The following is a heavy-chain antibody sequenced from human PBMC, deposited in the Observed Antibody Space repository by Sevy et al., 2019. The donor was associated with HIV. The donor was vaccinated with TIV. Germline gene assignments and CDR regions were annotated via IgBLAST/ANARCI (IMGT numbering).Heavy chain of an antibody. CDR2: IWYEGINR. J-gene: IGHJ4*02. Sequence: GGSLRLSCAASGFSISGYGMHWVRQAPGKGLEWVAVIWYEGINREYADSVKGRFTISRYNSKNTLYLQMNSLRVEDTAVYYCAREDIRVAGIGYYFHSWGQGTLVTVSS. CDR3: AREDIRVAGIGYYFHS. D-gene: IGHD6-19*01. V-gene: IGHV3-33*01. CDR1: GFSISGYG.